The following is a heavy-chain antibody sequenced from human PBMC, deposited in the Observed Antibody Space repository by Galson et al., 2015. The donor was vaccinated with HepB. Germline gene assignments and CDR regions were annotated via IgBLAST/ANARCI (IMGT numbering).Heavy chain of an antibody. CDR1: EFTVYNNY. CDR2: IYSGGRT. D-gene: IGHD7-27*01. CDR3: TSAPDRGY. V-gene: IGHV3-66*02. Sequence: SLRLSCAVSEFTVYNNYITWVRQAPGKGLEWVSLIYSGGRTHYADSVRGRFTISRDNSNTLYLQMNSLRTEDTAVYYCTSAPDRGYWGQGTLVTVSS. J-gene: IGHJ4*02.